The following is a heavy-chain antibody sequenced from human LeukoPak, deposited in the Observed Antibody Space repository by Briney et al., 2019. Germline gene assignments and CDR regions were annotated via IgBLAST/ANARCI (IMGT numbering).Heavy chain of an antibody. V-gene: IGHV3-48*04. CDR1: GFTFSSYG. CDR3: ARDRSDSSGYSGLPDY. J-gene: IGHJ4*02. D-gene: IGHD3-22*01. CDR2: ISSSGSTI. Sequence: GGSLRLSCAASGFTFSSYGMHWVRQAPGKGLEWVSYISSSGSTIYYADSVKGRFTISRDNAKNSLYLQMNSLRAEDTAVYYCARDRSDSSGYSGLPDYWGQGTLVTVSS.